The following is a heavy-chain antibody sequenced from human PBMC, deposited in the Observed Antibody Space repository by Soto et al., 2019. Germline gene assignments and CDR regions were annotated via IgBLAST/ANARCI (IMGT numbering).Heavy chain of an antibody. CDR1: GFSLTTSGVG. J-gene: IGHJ4*02. CDR2: IYWDDDK. Sequence: QITLKESGPTLVRPTQTLTLTCTFSGFSLTTSGVGVGWIRQPPGKALEWLAVIYWDDDKRYSSSLKSRLTITNDTSKNQVVLTMANMDPVDTATYYCAHHPYYGLGSYSFDSWGQGTLVTVSS. D-gene: IGHD3-10*01. CDR3: AHHPYYGLGSYSFDS. V-gene: IGHV2-5*02.